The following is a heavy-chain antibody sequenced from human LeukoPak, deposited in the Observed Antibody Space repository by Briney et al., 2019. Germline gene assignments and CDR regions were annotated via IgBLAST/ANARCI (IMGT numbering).Heavy chain of an antibody. Sequence: PSETLSLTCAVYGGSFSVYYWSWSRQPPGKGLEWSGEIKHSGSTNYNPSLKSRVTISVDTSKNQLSLKLSSVTAADTAVYYCARRKLRYFDWFGDPFDYWGQGTLVTVSS. D-gene: IGHD3-9*01. CDR1: GGSFSVYY. J-gene: IGHJ4*02. CDR2: IKHSGST. V-gene: IGHV4-34*01. CDR3: ARRKLRYFDWFGDPFDY.